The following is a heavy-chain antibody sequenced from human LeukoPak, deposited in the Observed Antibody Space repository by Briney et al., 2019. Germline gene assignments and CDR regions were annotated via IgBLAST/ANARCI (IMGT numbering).Heavy chain of an antibody. CDR2: ISGSATNT. CDR3: AKARYYDSSGPFGY. Sequence: GGSLRLSCAASGFTFSTYAMSWVRQAPGKGLEWVSSISGSATNTYYADSVKGRFTISRDKSKNTLDLQMNSLRVEDTAAYYCAKARYYDSSGPFGYWGQGTLVTVSS. J-gene: IGHJ4*02. V-gene: IGHV3-23*01. CDR1: GFTFSTYA. D-gene: IGHD3-22*01.